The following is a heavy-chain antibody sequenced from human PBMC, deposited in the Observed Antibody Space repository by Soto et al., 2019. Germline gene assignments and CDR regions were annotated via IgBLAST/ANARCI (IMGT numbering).Heavy chain of an antibody. CDR2: ISSSGSTI. CDR1: GFTFSSYE. V-gene: IGHV3-48*03. Sequence: EVQLVESGGGLVQPGGSLRLSCAASGFTFSSYEMNWVRQAPGTGLAWVSYISSSGSTIYYADSVKGRFTISRDNAKNSLYLQMNSLRAEDMAVYYCAREGIQLWSTHFDYWGQGTLVTVS. J-gene: IGHJ4*02. CDR3: AREGIQLWSTHFDY. D-gene: IGHD5-18*01.